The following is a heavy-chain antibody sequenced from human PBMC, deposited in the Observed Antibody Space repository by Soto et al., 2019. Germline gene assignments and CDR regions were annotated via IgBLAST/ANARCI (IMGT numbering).Heavy chain of an antibody. CDR1: GFSLSTSGVG. D-gene: IGHD2-2*01. V-gene: IGHV2-5*02. CDR2: LYWDDDR. Sequence: QITLKESGPTLVKPTQTLTLTCTFSGFSLSTSGVGVGWIRQSPGKALEWLALLYWDDDRRYSPSLRSRLTITKATSKNQVFLTMTNLDPVDAATYFCAHSMQYCSSTSCSDYLHHWGQGTLVTVPS. J-gene: IGHJ1*01. CDR3: AHSMQYCSSTSCSDYLHH.